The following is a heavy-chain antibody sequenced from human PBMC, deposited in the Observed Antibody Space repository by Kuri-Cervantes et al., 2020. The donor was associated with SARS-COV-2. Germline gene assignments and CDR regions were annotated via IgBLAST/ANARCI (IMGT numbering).Heavy chain of an antibody. Sequence: SETLSLTCTVSGGSISSSNWWSWVRQPPGKGLEWIGEIYHSGSTNYNPSLKSRVTMSVDKSKNQFSLKLSSVTAADTAVYYCARRYSSSWYGEGQFDYWGQGTLVTVSS. CDR3: ARRYSSSWYGEGQFDY. J-gene: IGHJ4*02. V-gene: IGHV4-4*02. CDR1: GGSISSSNW. D-gene: IGHD6-13*01. CDR2: IYHSGST.